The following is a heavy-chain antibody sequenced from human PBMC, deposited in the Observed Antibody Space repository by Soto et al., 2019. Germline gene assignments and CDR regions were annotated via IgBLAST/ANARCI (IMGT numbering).Heavy chain of an antibody. CDR1: GFTFGDYA. J-gene: IGHJ4*02. Sequence: GGSLRLSCTASGFTFGDYALSWFRQAPGKGLEWVGFIRNKAYGGTTEYAASVKGRFTISRDDSKSLAYLQMNSLKTEDTAVYYCSRDLTPGRYWGQGTLVTVSS. V-gene: IGHV3-49*03. CDR3: SRDLTPGRY. CDR2: IRNKAYGGTT.